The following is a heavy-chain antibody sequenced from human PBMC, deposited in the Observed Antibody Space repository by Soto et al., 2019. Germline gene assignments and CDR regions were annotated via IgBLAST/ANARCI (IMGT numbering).Heavy chain of an antibody. CDR1: GGSFSGYQ. Sequence: QVQLQQWGAGLLKPSETLSLTCAVYGGSFSGYQWTWIRQTPGKGLEWIGEINDSGNINYNQSLKSRVTILLDTPKKQISLKLSSVTAADSAVYYCARGLILWFGELSRRGGYYYYMDVGGKGTTVTVSS. D-gene: IGHD3-10*01. V-gene: IGHV4-34*01. J-gene: IGHJ6*03. CDR2: INDSGNI. CDR3: ARGLILWFGELSRRGGYYYYMDV.